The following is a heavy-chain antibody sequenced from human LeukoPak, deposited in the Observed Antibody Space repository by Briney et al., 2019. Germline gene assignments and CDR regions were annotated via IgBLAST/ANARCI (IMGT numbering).Heavy chain of an antibody. CDR1: GFTFSSYA. CDR3: ARAPGGYYYDSSGYYHGAFDI. CDR2: ISSSGSTI. V-gene: IGHV3-48*03. Sequence: PGGSLRLSCAASGFTFSSYAMSWVRQAPGKGLEWVSYISSSGSTIYYADSVKGRFAISRDNAKNSLYLQMNSLRAEDTAVYYCARAPGGYYYDSSGYYHGAFDIWGQGTMVTVSS. D-gene: IGHD3-22*01. J-gene: IGHJ3*02.